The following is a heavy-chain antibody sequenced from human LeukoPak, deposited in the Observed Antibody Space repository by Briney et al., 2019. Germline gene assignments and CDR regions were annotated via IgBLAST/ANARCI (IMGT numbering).Heavy chain of an antibody. V-gene: IGHV4-59*12. CDR2: IHDSGDT. D-gene: IGHD2/OR15-2a*01. CDR1: GGSISNYY. CDR3: ARAHSIASYYYGVDV. Sequence: SETLSLTCSVSGGSISNYYWSWIRQPPMKGLEWIGYIHDSGDTDYSPSLKSRVAISVDTSENQFSLKLSSVTAADTAVYYCARAHSIASYYYGVDVWGQGTMVTVSS. J-gene: IGHJ6*02.